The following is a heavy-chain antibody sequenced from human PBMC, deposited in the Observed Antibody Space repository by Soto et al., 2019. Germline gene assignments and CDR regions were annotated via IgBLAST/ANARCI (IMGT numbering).Heavy chain of an antibody. Sequence: SETLSLTCSVSGGSVTSGGYHWNWIRQSPGKGLEWIGYMYYTRTTNYNPSLRSRVSISIDTSKNQFSLKLTSVTAADTAIYHCVRDVLGPWGQGTQVTVSS. D-gene: IGHD7-27*01. CDR2: MYYTRTT. CDR1: GGSVTSGGYH. CDR3: VRDVLGP. J-gene: IGHJ5*02. V-gene: IGHV4-61*08.